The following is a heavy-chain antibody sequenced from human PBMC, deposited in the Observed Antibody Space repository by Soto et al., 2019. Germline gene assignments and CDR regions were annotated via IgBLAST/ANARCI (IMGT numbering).Heavy chain of an antibody. CDR1: GYTFTSYG. Sequence: QVQLVQSGAEVKKPGASVKVSCKASGYTFTSYGISWVRQAPGQGLEWMGWISAYNGKTHYAQKRQGRVTMTKDTSTSTVYMELRSLRSDDTAVYYCARGSWNYPYYYYGMDVWGQGTTVTVSS. CDR3: ARGSWNYPYYYYGMDV. J-gene: IGHJ6*02. CDR2: ISAYNGKT. D-gene: IGHD1-7*01. V-gene: IGHV1-18*01.